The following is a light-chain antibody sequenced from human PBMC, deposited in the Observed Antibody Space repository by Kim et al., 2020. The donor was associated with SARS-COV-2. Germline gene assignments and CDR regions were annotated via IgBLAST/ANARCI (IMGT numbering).Light chain of an antibody. CDR3: AAWDDSLNGSV. CDR2: SND. J-gene: IGLJ3*02. CDR1: RSNIGSNV. Sequence: GQRGTISCSGSRSNIGSNVVNWYQQLPGTAPKLLLYSNDYRPSAVPDRFSGSKSGTSASLDISGLQSEDEADYYCAAWDDSLNGSVFGGGTQLTVL. V-gene: IGLV1-44*01.